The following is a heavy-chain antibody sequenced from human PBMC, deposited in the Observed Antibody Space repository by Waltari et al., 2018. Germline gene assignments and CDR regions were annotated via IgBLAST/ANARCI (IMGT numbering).Heavy chain of an antibody. CDR3: ARVLEYSSSSVYFDY. CDR2: IYTSGST. J-gene: IGHJ4*02. V-gene: IGHV4-61*02. D-gene: IGHD6-6*01. Sequence: QVQLQESGPGLVKPSQTLSLTCTVSGGSISSGSYYWSWIRPPAGKGLEWIGRIYTSGSTNYNPSLKSRVTISVDTSKNQFSLKLSSVTAADTAVYYCARVLEYSSSSVYFDYWGQGTLVTVSS. CDR1: GGSISSGSYY.